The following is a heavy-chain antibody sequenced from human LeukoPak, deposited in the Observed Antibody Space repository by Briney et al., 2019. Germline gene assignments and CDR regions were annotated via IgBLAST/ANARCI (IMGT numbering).Heavy chain of an antibody. J-gene: IGHJ1*01. CDR2: ISGSGGST. CDR1: GFTVSSNY. Sequence: PGGSLRLSCAASGFTVSSNYMSWVRQAPGKGLEWVSAISGSGGSTYYADSVKGRFTISRDNSKNTLYLQMNSLRAEDTAVYYCAKFWSGYYQEPGYFQHWGQGTLVTVSS. CDR3: AKFWSGYYQEPGYFQH. D-gene: IGHD3-3*01. V-gene: IGHV3-23*01.